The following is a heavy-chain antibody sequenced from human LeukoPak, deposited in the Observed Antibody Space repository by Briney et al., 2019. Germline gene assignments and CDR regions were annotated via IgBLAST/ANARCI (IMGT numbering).Heavy chain of an antibody. CDR1: GGTFSSYA. D-gene: IGHD3-9*01. J-gene: IGHJ4*02. V-gene: IGHV1-69*13. Sequence: SVKVSCKASGGTFSSYAISWVRQAPGQGLEWMGGIIPIFGTANYAQKFQGRVTVTADESTSTAYMELSSLRSEDTAVYYCALYYDILTGYSVFDYWGQGTLVTVSS. CDR2: IIPIFGTA. CDR3: ALYYDILTGYSVFDY.